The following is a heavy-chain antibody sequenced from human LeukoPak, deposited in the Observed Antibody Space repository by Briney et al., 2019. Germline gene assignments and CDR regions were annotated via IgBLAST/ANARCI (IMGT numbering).Heavy chain of an antibody. Sequence: SETLSLTCTVSGGSISSYYWSWIRQPAGKGLEWIGRIYTSGSTNYNPSLKSRVTMSVDTSKNQFSLKLSSVTAADTAVYYCVSRGYSYGTLYYFDYWGQGTLVTVSS. CDR3: VSRGYSYGTLYYFDY. J-gene: IGHJ4*02. CDR1: GGSISSYY. V-gene: IGHV4-4*07. CDR2: IYTSGST. D-gene: IGHD5-18*01.